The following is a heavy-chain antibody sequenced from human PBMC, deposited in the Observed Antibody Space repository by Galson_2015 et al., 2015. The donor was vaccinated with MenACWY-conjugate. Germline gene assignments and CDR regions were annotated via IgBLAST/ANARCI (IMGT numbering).Heavy chain of an antibody. J-gene: IGHJ4*02. CDR3: AKVPASIKRIYFDY. V-gene: IGHV3-23*01. CDR2: ISSSGGST. Sequence: SLRLSCAASGFTFSNYAMSWVRQAPGKGLEWVSLISSSGGSTYYADSVKGRFTISRDNSKNTLYLQMNSLRAEDTAVYFCAKVPASIKRIYFDYWGQGTLVTVSS. CDR1: GFTFSNYA. D-gene: IGHD2-2*02.